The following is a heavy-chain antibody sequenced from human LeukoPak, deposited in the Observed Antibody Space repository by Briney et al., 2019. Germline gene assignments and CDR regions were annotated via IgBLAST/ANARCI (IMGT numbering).Heavy chain of an antibody. D-gene: IGHD3-3*01. CDR1: GYTFTGFF. CDR2: INPNSGGT. J-gene: IGHJ3*02. CDR3: ARDREKIRNFWSGYPDAFDI. V-gene: IGHV1-2*02. Sequence: ASVKVSCKTSGYTFTGFFIHWVRLAPGQGLEWMGWINPNSGGTNYAQKFQGRVTMTRDTPISTAYMELSRLRSDDTAVYYCARDREKIRNFWSGYPDAFDIWGQGTMVTVSS.